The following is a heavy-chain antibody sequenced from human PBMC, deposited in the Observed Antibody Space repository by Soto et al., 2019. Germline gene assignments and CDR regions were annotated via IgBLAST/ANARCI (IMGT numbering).Heavy chain of an antibody. D-gene: IGHD3-10*01. V-gene: IGHV1-69*13. CDR1: GGTFSSYA. Sequence: ASVKVSCKASGGTFSSYAISWVRQAPGQGLEWMGGIIPIFGTANYAQKFQGSVTITADESTSTAYIELSSLGSEDTAVYYCARGVTMVRDLFDYWGQGTLVTVSS. CDR3: ARGVTMVRDLFDY. J-gene: IGHJ4*02. CDR2: IIPIFGTA.